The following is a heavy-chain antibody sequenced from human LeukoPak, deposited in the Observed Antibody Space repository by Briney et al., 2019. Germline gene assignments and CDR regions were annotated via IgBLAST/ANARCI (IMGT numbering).Heavy chain of an antibody. CDR2: ISSSSSTI. J-gene: IGHJ4*02. CDR3: ASNQYCGGNPFDY. V-gene: IGHV3-48*01. CDR1: GFTFSSYS. D-gene: IGHD4-23*01. Sequence: GGSLRLSCAASGFTFSSYSMNWVRQAPGKGLEWVSYISSSSSTIYYADSVKGRFTISRDNAKNSLYLQMNSLRAEDTAVYYCASNQYCGGNPFDYWGQGTLVTVSS.